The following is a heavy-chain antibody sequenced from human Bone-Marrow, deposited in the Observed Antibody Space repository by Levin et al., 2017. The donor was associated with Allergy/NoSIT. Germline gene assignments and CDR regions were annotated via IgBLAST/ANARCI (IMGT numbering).Heavy chain of an antibody. D-gene: IGHD2-8*01. V-gene: IGHV1-69*13. CDR3: ATPGYCSNDVCFTFDS. J-gene: IGHJ4*02. Sequence: SVKVSCKASGGTFNNYALTWVRQAPGQGLEWMGGIIPMSGTANYAQTFQGRVTITADESTNTAYMELSSLRSEDTAVYFCATPGYCSNDVCFTFDSWGQGTMVTVSS. CDR2: IIPMSGTA. CDR1: GGTFNNYA.